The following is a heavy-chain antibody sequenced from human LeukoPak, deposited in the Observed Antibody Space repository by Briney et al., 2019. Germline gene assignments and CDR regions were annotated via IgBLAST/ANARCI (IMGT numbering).Heavy chain of an antibody. CDR1: RFTFNNAW. J-gene: IGHJ4*02. Sequence: GGSLRLSCEASRFTFNNAWMSWVRQAPGKGLEWVAFIRYDGSNKYYADSVKGRFTISRDNSKNTLYLQMNSLRAEDTAVYYCAPVVPAAHFDYWGQGTLVTVSS. CDR3: APVVPAAHFDY. CDR2: IRYDGSNK. V-gene: IGHV3-30*02. D-gene: IGHD2-2*01.